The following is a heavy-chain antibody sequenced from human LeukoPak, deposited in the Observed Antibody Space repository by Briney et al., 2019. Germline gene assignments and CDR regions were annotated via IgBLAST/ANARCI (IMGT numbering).Heavy chain of an antibody. CDR2: IDARSGIT. D-gene: IGHD3-3*01. Sequence: GGSLRLSCAASGFTFTIFGLNWVRQAPGKGPEWVSYIDARSGITYYADSVQGRFTLSRDNARESVFLQMDSLRVDDTAVYYCARTYDFGRGPPGDAFDDWGPGTWVIVSS. CDR3: ARTYDFGRGPPGDAFDD. J-gene: IGHJ3*01. CDR1: GFTFTIFG. V-gene: IGHV3-48*01.